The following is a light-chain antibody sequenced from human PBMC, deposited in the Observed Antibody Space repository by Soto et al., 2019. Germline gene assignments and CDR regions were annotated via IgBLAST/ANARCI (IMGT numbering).Light chain of an antibody. J-gene: IGKJ4*01. CDR1: QSVGGSS. CDR2: DTS. Sequence: ETVLTQSPGTLSLSPGERATVSCRASQSVGGSSLAWYQQRPGQAPRLLIYDTSKRATGIPDRFSGSGSGTDFTLTISRLEPEDFAVYYCHQRSNWPPFTFGGGTKVDIK. CDR3: HQRSNWPPFT. V-gene: IGKV3D-20*02.